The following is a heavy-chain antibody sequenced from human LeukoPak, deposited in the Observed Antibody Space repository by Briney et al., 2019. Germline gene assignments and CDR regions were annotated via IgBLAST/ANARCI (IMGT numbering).Heavy chain of an antibody. CDR2: IYYSGST. CDR3: ARLATVIDC. J-gene: IGHJ4*02. D-gene: IGHD4-17*01. CDR1: GGSISSSSYY. V-gene: IGHV4-39*01. Sequence: SETLSLTCTVSGGSISSSSYYWGWIRQPPGKGLEWIGSIYYSGSTYYNPSLKSRVTISVDTSKNQFSLKLSSVTAADTAVYYCARLATVIDCWGQGTLVTVSS.